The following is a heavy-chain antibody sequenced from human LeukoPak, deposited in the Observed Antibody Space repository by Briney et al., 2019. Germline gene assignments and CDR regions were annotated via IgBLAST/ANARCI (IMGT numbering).Heavy chain of an antibody. CDR1: GFAFSSYA. D-gene: IGHD6-6*01. Sequence: GGSLRLSCAASGFAFSSYAMSWVRQAPGKGLEWVSAISGSGGSTYYADSVKGRFTISRDYSKNTLYLQMNSLRAEDTAVYYCAKVEAARPGGHLVGWGQGTLVTVSS. V-gene: IGHV3-23*01. CDR2: ISGSGGST. CDR3: AKVEAARPGGHLVG. J-gene: IGHJ4*02.